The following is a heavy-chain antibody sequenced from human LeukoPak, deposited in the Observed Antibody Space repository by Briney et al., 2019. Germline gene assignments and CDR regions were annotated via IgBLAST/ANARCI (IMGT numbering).Heavy chain of an antibody. Sequence: PGGSLRLSCTASGFTFGDYAMSWFRQAPGKGLEWVGFIRSKAYGGTTEYAASVKGRFTISRDDSKSIAYLQMNSLKTEDTAVYYCTSRPRHSTTDAFDIWGQGTMVTVSS. CDR1: GFTFGDYA. CDR3: TSRPRHSTTDAFDI. CDR2: IRSKAYGGTT. J-gene: IGHJ3*02. V-gene: IGHV3-49*03. D-gene: IGHD2/OR15-2a*01.